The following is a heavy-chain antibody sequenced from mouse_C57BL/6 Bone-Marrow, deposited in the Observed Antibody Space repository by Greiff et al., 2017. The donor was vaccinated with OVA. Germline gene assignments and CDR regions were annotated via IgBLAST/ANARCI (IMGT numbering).Heavy chain of an antibody. J-gene: IGHJ4*01. CDR1: GYAFSSSW. CDR2: IYPGDGDT. CDR3: ARSEVTTVVAEGPYYAMDY. Sequence: QVQLKESGPELVKPGASVKISCKASGYAFSSSWMNWVKQRPGKGLEWIGRIYPGDGDTNYNGKFKGKATLTADKSSSTAYMQLSSLTSEDSAVYFCARSEVTTVVAEGPYYAMDYWGQGTSVTVSS. V-gene: IGHV1-82*01. D-gene: IGHD1-1*01.